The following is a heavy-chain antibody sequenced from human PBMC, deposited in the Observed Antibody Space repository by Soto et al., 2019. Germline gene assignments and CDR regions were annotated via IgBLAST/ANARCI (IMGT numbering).Heavy chain of an antibody. J-gene: IGHJ4*02. V-gene: IGHV3-33*01. CDR3: AGDEHHCFAC. Sequence: QVQLVESGGGVVQPGRSLRLSCAASGFTFSNYGMHWVRQAPGKGLEWVAVIWYDESKKYYADPVKGRFTIPRDNAKNTLYQQMNTLAAEDKAVYYCAGDEHHCFACWGQGTLVTVSS. CDR2: IWYDESKK. CDR1: GFTFSNYG.